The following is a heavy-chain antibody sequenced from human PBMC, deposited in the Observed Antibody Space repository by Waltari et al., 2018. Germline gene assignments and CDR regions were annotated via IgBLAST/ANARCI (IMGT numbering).Heavy chain of an antibody. Sequence: QVKLVQSGAEVKKPGASAKVYCRASGYIFTRYAIHWVRQAPGQRLEWMGWMNIGKGNTSDSQRFQDRVSITRDTSASTAYMDLSSLRSEDTAVDYCARDSGSGSLHHWGQGTLVTVSS. CDR1: GYIFTRYA. J-gene: IGHJ4*02. CDR3: ARDSGSGSLHH. CDR2: MNIGKGNT. V-gene: IGHV1-3*04. D-gene: IGHD3-10*01.